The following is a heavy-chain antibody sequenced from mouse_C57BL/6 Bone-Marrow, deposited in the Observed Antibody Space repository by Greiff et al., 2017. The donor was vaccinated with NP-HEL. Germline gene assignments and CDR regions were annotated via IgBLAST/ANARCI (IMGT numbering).Heavy chain of an antibody. V-gene: IGHV14-4*01. D-gene: IGHD2-1*01. Sequence: VQLQQSGAELVRPGASVKLSCTASGFNIKDDYMHWVKQRPEQGLEWIGWIDPENGDTEYASKFQGKATITADTSSNTAYLQLSSLTSEDTAVYYCTTGGNYGDWGQGTTLTVSS. CDR2: IDPENGDT. J-gene: IGHJ2*01. CDR1: GFNIKDDY. CDR3: TTGGNYGD.